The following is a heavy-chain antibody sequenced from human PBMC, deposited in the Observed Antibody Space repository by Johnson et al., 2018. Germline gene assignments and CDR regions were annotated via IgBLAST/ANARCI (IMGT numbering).Heavy chain of an antibody. CDR3: ATLVLSANIRASYYSYYLGV. CDR1: GFSFSDHY. V-gene: IGHV3-72*01. CDR2: SRNKAHTYTT. D-gene: IGHD2-2*01. J-gene: IGHJ6*03. Sequence: EVQLLESGGGLVQPGGSXRLSCAASGFSFSDHYIDWVRRAPGKGLEWVGRSRNKAHTYTTEYAASVRGRFTSSRDDSRSALYLQMNSLKTEDTAVYYCATLVLSANIRASYYSYYLGVWGKGTTVTVSS.